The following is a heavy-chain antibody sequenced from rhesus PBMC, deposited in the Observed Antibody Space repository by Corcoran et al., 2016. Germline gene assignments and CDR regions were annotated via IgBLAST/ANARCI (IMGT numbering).Heavy chain of an antibody. J-gene: IGHJ4*01. D-gene: IGHD3-16*01. CDR1: GFTFSSYG. CDR3: AREREGIYYSGLYCDY. V-gene: IGHV3-54*02. CDR2: ISYEGRKK. Sequence: EVQLVESGGGLVQPGGSLRLSCAASGFTFSSYGMHWVRQAPGTGLAGVAVISYEGRKKYYADSVKDRLTITRDNTKNMIYLQMNNLKLEDTAVYYCAREREGIYYSGLYCDYWGQGVLVTVSS.